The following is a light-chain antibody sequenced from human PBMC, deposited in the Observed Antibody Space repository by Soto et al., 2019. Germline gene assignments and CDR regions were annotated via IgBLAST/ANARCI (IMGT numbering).Light chain of an antibody. V-gene: IGKV1-5*01. CDR3: QQYNSYSWT. CDR1: QSISSW. Sequence: DIQMTQSPSTLSASVGDRVTITCRASQSISSWLAWYQQKPGKAPKLLIYDASSLESGVPSRFSGSGSGTEFTLTISSPQPDDFANYCFQQYNSYSWTFGQGTKVDIK. CDR2: DAS. J-gene: IGKJ1*01.